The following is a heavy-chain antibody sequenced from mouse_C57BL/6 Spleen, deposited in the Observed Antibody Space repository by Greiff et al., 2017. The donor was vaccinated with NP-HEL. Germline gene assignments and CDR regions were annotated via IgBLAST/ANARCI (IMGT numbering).Heavy chain of an antibody. CDR2: INPYNGGT. CDR1: GYTFTDYY. J-gene: IGHJ4*01. Sequence: EVQRVESGPVLVKPGASVKMSCKASGYTFTDYYMNWVKQSHGKSLEWIGVINPYNGGTSYNQKFKGKATLTVDKSSSTAYMELNSLTSEDSAVYYCARRDAMDYWGQGTSVTVSS. V-gene: IGHV1-19*01. CDR3: ARRDAMDY.